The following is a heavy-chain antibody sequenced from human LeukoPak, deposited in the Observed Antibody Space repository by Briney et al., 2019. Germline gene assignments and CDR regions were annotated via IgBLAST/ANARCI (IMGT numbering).Heavy chain of an antibody. D-gene: IGHD3-22*01. Sequence: SVKVSCKASGGTFSNYGISWVRQAPGQGLEWMGEIIPIFGTAHYTQKFQGRVTITADESTTTAYMEPSSLRSEDTAVYYCARGSCSSGYYCPQYFDYWGQGTLVTVSS. CDR2: IIPIFGTA. V-gene: IGHV1-69*13. J-gene: IGHJ4*02. CDR1: GGTFSNYG. CDR3: ARGSCSSGYYCPQYFDY.